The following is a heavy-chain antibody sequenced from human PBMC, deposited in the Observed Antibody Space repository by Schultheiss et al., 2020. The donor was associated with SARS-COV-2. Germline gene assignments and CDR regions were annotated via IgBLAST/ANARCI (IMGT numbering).Heavy chain of an antibody. CDR2: IYYSGST. V-gene: IGHV4-4*02. CDR3: ARDGNEGGDLYAFDI. D-gene: IGHD4-17*01. CDR1: GGSISSSNW. Sequence: SETLSLTCAVSGGSISSSNWWSWVRQPPGKGLEWIGYIYYSGSTYYNPSLKSRVTISVDTSKNQFSLKLSSVTAADTAVYYCARDGNEGGDLYAFDIWGQGTMVTVSS. J-gene: IGHJ3*02.